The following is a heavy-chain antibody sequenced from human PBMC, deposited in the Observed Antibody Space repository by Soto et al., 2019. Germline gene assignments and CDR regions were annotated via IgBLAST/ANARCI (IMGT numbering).Heavy chain of an antibody. CDR1: GYTFTGYY. CDR3: ARGAADLGYYYYYGMDV. J-gene: IGHJ6*02. D-gene: IGHD6-13*01. CDR2: INPNSGGT. Sequence: ASVKVSCKASGYTFTGYYMHWVRQAPGQGLEWMGWINPNSGGTNYAQKFQGRVTMTRDTSISTAYMGLSRLRSDDTAVYYCARGAADLGYYYYYGMDVWGQGTTVTVSS. V-gene: IGHV1-2*02.